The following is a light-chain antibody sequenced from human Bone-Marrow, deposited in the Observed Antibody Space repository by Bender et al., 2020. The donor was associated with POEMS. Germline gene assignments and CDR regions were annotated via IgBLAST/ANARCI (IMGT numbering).Light chain of an antibody. CDR1: ADDVGGYDY. CDR2: DVY. CDR3: CSYAGIFSLV. J-gene: IGLJ1*01. Sequence: QSALTQPRSVSGSPGQSVTISCTGTADDVGGYDYVSWYQQHPGEAPKLIIYDVYKRPSGVPDRFSASKSGITATLIISGLQADDEADYYCCSYAGIFSLVFGPGTKVTVL. V-gene: IGLV2-11*01.